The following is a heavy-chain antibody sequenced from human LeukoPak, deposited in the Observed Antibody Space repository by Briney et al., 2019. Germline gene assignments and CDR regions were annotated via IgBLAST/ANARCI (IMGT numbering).Heavy chain of an antibody. CDR2: IYHSGST. Sequence: PSETLSLTCTVSGYSISSGYYWGWIRHPPGEGLEWIGSIYHSGSTYYNPSLKSRVTISVDTSKNQFSLKLSSVTAADTAVYYCASRSLGLPRGWFDPWGQGTLVTVSS. CDR3: ASRSLGLPRGWFDP. V-gene: IGHV4-38-2*02. J-gene: IGHJ5*02. CDR1: GYSISSGYY. D-gene: IGHD5-12*01.